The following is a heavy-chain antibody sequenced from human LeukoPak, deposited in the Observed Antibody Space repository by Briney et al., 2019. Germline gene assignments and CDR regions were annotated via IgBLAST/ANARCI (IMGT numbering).Heavy chain of an antibody. J-gene: IGHJ1*01. CDR1: GFTFDDYA. Sequence: GGSLRLSCAASGFTFDDYAMHWVRQAPGKGLEWVSGISLNGGSSGYADSVKGRFTISRDNANNSISLQMNSLRVEDTALYYCVRSITMFQYWGQGTLVTVSS. V-gene: IGHV3-20*04. CDR3: VRSITMFQY. D-gene: IGHD3-10*01. CDR2: ISLNGGSS.